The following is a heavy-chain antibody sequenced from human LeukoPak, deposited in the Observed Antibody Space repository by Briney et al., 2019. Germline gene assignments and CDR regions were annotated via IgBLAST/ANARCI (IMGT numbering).Heavy chain of an antibody. Sequence: PGGSLRLSCATSGFTFSSYTMNWVRQSPGKGLEWISYIDSSSNTIYYADSVKGRFTISRDNAKNSLYLQMNSLRAEDTAVYYCARGGLYSYGLDYWGQGTLVTVSS. J-gene: IGHJ4*02. D-gene: IGHD5-18*01. CDR1: GFTFSSYT. V-gene: IGHV3-48*04. CDR2: IDSSSNTI. CDR3: ARGGLYSYGLDY.